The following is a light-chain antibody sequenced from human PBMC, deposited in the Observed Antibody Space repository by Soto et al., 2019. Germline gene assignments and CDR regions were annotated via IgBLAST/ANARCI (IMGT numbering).Light chain of an antibody. CDR3: QQYGSSPPWT. CDR1: QSVSSSY. CDR2: GAS. V-gene: IGKV3-20*01. J-gene: IGKJ1*01. Sequence: EIVLTQSPGTLSLSPGEIATLACRASQSVSSSYLAWYQQKPGQAPRLLIYGASSRATGIPARFSGSGSGTDFTLTISRLEPEDFAVYYCQQYGSSPPWTFGQGTKVDIK.